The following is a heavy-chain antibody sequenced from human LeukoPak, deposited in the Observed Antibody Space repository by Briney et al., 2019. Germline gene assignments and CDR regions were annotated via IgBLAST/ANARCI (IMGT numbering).Heavy chain of an antibody. J-gene: IGHJ4*02. D-gene: IGHD3-22*01. V-gene: IGHV3-30*18. CDR2: ISYDGSNK. CDR3: AKPKYYYDSSGFDY. Sequence: PGRSLRLSCAASGFTFSSYGMHWVRQAPGKGLEWVAVISYDGSNKYYADSVKGRFTISRDNSKNTLYLQMNSLRAEDTAVYYCAKPKYYYDSSGFDYWGQGTLVTVSS. CDR1: GFTFSSYG.